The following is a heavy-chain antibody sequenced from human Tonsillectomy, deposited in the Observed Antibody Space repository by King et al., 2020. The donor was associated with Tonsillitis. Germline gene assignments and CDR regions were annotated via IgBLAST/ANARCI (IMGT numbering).Heavy chain of an antibody. CDR1: RFSFSTSW. J-gene: IGHJ3*02. V-gene: IGHV3-7*03. D-gene: IGHD2-2*03. Sequence: VQLVESGGGLVQPGGSLTLSCAASRFSFSTSWITWIRQAPGKGLEWVANVKEDGTVQKYMDSFKGRFTISRDNVKKSVYLQMSSLRAEDTAIYYCAKDNGWITFYTWGHGTMVSVSS. CDR2: VKEDGTVQ. CDR3: AKDNGWITFYT.